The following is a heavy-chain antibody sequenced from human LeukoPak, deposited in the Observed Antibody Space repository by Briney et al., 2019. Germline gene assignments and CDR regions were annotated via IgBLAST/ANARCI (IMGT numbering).Heavy chain of an antibody. CDR3: ARDGASSSSWYAFHI. V-gene: IGHV4-59*01. Sequence: SETLSLTCTVSGGSISSYYWSWIRQPPGKGLEWIGYIYYSGSTNYNPSLKSRVTISVDTSKNQFSLKLSSVTAADTAIYYCARDGASSSSWYAFHIWGQGTMVTVSS. J-gene: IGHJ3*02. CDR1: GGSISSYY. CDR2: IYYSGST. D-gene: IGHD6-13*01.